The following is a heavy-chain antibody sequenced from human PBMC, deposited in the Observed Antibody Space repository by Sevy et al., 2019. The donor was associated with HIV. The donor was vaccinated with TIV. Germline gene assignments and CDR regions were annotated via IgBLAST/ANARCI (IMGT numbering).Heavy chain of an antibody. V-gene: IGHV3-30-3*01. CDR1: GFTFSSYA. CDR2: ISYDGSNK. CDR3: AREGTAMVIDY. J-gene: IGHJ4*02. D-gene: IGHD5-18*01. Sequence: GGSLRLSCAASGFTFSSYAMHWVRQAPGKGLEWVAVISYDGSNKYCADSVKGRFTISRDNSKNTLYLQMNSLRAEDTAVYYCAREGTAMVIDYWGQGTLVTVSS.